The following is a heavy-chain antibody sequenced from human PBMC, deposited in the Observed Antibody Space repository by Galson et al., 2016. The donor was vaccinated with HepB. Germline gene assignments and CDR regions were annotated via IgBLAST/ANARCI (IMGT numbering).Heavy chain of an antibody. CDR1: GDSVSRNSAA. CDR3: ARLWFGALDY. D-gene: IGHD3-10*01. Sequence: CAISGDSVSRNSAAWSWIRQSPSRGLEWLGRTYYRSKWYNDYAVSVKRRITINPDTSKNQFSLQLNSVTPEDTAVYYCARLWFGALDYWGQGTLVTVSS. J-gene: IGHJ4*02. CDR2: TYYRSKWYN. V-gene: IGHV6-1*01.